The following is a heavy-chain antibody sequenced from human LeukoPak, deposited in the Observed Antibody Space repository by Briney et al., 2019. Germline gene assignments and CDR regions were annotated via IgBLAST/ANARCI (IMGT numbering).Heavy chain of an antibody. CDR1: GGSISGYY. J-gene: IGHJ4*02. CDR3: ARRNCTNGVCYLDY. V-gene: IGHV4-59*08. Sequence: SETLSLTCSVSGGSISGYYWSWIRQPPGKGLEWIGYIYYSGSTNYNPSLKSRVTISLDTSKNQFSLKLSSVTAADTAVYYCARRNCTNGVCYLDYWGQGTLVTVSS. CDR2: IYYSGST. D-gene: IGHD2-8*01.